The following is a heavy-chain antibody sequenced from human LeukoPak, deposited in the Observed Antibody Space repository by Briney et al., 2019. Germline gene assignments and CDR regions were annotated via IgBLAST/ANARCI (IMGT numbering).Heavy chain of an antibody. J-gene: IGHJ4*02. V-gene: IGHV3-21*01. CDR2: ISSSSSYI. CDR1: GFTFSSYS. CDR3: ARSARWLQFLWDY. D-gene: IGHD5-24*01. Sequence: GGSLRLSCAASGFTFSSYSMNWVRQAPGKGLEWVSSISSSSSYIYYADSVKGRFTISRDNAKNSLYLEMNSLRAEDTAVYYCARSARWLQFLWDYWGQGTLVTVSS.